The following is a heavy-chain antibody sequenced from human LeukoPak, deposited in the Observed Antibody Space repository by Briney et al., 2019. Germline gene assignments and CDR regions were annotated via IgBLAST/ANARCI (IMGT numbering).Heavy chain of an antibody. J-gene: IGHJ3*02. V-gene: IGHV4-34*01. CDR2: INHIGTT. D-gene: IGHD2-2*01. CDR3: ARDGNVGLSTQPGAPFHDAFDI. Sequence: SETLSLTCAVYGVSFSGYQWTWIRQSPGRGLEWIGEINHIGTTNYNPSLKSRVTISVDTSKNQCSLKLSSVTAADTAVYYCARDGNVGLSTQPGAPFHDAFDIWGQGTMVTVSS. CDR1: GVSFSGYQ.